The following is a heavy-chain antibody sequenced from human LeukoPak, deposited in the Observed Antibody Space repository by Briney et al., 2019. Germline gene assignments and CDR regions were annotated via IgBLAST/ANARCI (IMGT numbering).Heavy chain of an antibody. CDR2: IYYSGCT. V-gene: IGHV4-30-4*08. D-gene: IGHD3-16*01. CDR3: ARVQSLYYFDY. Sequence: PSQTLSLTCTVSGGSISSGDYYWSWIRQPPGKGLEWIGYIYYSGCTYYNPSLKSRVTISVDTSKNQFSLKLSSVTAADTAVYYCARVQSLYYFDYWGQGTLVTVSS. J-gene: IGHJ4*02. CDR1: GGSISSGDYY.